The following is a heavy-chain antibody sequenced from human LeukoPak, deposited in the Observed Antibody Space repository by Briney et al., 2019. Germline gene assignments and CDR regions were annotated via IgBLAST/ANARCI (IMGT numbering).Heavy chain of an antibody. Sequence: GGSLRLSCVASGFTFSYYAMHWVRQAPGKGLELVAVISYDGSNKYYADSVKGRFTFSRDNSKNTLYLQMNSLRAEDTALYYCASGGIAVAGYFDYWGQGTLVTVSS. J-gene: IGHJ4*02. CDR3: ASGGIAVAGYFDY. D-gene: IGHD6-19*01. V-gene: IGHV3-30*03. CDR2: ISYDGSNK. CDR1: GFTFSYYA.